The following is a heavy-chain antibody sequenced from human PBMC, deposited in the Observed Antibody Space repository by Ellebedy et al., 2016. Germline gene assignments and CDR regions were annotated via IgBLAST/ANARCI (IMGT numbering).Heavy chain of an antibody. D-gene: IGHD3-9*01. J-gene: IGHJ4*01. CDR3: VRAGFYNFDH. Sequence: GESLKISCAASGCPFGGYIMGWVRQIPGKGLEWVANIRKNGSEQFYLDSVRGRFTISRDNAKNSLYLQMNSLGADDTAVYFCVRAGFYNFDHWGHGVLVTVSS. V-gene: IGHV3-7*04. CDR2: IRKNGSEQ. CDR1: GCPFGGYI.